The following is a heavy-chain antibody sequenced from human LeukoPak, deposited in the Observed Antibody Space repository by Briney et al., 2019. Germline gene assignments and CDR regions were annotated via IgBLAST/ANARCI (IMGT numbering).Heavy chain of an antibody. D-gene: IGHD1-1*01. V-gene: IGHV3-30*18. Sequence: PGGSLTLSCAASGFPFSDHGMNWVRQAPGKGLEWATVISDDARNEDYADSVKGRLTISRVNSKNILFLQMNSLRVEDKAVYYCGKGVASSIWNAIDVWGQGTLVTVSS. CDR1: GFPFSDHG. J-gene: IGHJ4*02. CDR2: ISDDARNE. CDR3: GKGVASSIWNAIDV.